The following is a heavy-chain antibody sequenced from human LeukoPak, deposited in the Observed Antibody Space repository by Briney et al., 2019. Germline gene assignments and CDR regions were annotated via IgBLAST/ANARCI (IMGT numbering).Heavy chain of an antibody. D-gene: IGHD1-1*01. Sequence: ASVKVSCKASGYTFTNYGISWVRQAPGQGLEWMGWVSVYTGYTRYPQKFQGRVTMTTDTSTNTAYMDLRDLRSEDTAVYYCARGRGNWNLDYWGQGTLVTVSS. V-gene: IGHV1-18*01. CDR2: VSVYTGYT. J-gene: IGHJ4*02. CDR3: ARGRGNWNLDY. CDR1: GYTFTNYG.